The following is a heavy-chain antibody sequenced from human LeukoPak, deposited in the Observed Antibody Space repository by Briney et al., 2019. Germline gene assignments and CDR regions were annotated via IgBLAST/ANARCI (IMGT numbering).Heavy chain of an antibody. D-gene: IGHD3/OR15-3a*01. CDR3: ARGLGPFDD. CDR1: GGSISSSSYY. CDR2: IYYTGTT. Sequence: SESLSPTCTVSGGSISSSSYYWGWIRQPPGKGLEWIGTIYYTGTTYYNPSLESRITISVDTSKNQFSLKLTSVTAADTAVYFCARGLGPFDDWGQGTLVTVSS. J-gene: IGHJ4*02. V-gene: IGHV4-39*01.